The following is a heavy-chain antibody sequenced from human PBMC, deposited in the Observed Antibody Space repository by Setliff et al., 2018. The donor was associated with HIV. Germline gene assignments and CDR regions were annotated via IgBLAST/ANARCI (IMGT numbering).Heavy chain of an antibody. J-gene: IGHJ4*02. Sequence: PGGSLRLSCSASGFTFDDYNMHWVRQAPGKGLDWVSIIRNDGGAISYADSLKGRFTSSRDNSKNSLYLQMYSLRTEDTALYYCAKDDGSGSIDHWGLGTLVTVSS. CDR3: AKDDGSGSIDH. CDR2: IRNDGGAI. CDR1: GFTFDDYN. D-gene: IGHD3-22*01. V-gene: IGHV3-43*01.